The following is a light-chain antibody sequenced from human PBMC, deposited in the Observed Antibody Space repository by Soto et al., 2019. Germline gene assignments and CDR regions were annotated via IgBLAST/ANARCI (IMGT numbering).Light chain of an antibody. CDR2: GAS. V-gene: IGKV3-15*01. Sequence: EIVMTQSPATLSVSPGERATLSCRASQSVSRNLAWYQQRPGQAPRLLIYGASTRATGISARFSGSGSGTEITLTISSLQSEDFAVYSCQQYNNWPTVPTFGPGTKVDIK. CDR1: QSVSRN. J-gene: IGKJ3*01. CDR3: QQYNNWPTVPT.